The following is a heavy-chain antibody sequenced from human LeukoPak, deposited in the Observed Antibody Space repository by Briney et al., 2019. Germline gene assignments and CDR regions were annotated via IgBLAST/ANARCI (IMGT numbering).Heavy chain of an antibody. CDR3: ARRRFYGSGSYWYFDL. J-gene: IGHJ2*01. CDR1: GGSFSGYY. V-gene: IGHV4-34*01. D-gene: IGHD3-10*01. CDR2: ITHSGST. Sequence: SETLSLTCAIYGGSFSGYYWSWIRQPPGKGLEWIGEITHSGSTNYNPSLKSRVTISLDTSKNQFSLKLSSVTAADTAVYYCARRRFYGSGSYWYFDLWGRGTLVTVSS.